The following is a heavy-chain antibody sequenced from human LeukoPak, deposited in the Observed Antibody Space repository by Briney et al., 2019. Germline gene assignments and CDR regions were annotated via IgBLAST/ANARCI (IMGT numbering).Heavy chain of an antibody. CDR1: GFTFSSYW. V-gene: IGHV3-7*01. J-gene: IGHJ5*02. D-gene: IGHD2-2*01. Sequence: PGGSLRLSCAASGFTFSSYWMSWVRQAPGKGLEWVANIKQDGSEKYYVDSVKGRFTISRDNAKNSLYLQMNSLRAEDTAVYYCARDVIVVVPAAIEVRDNWSDPWGQGTLVTVSS. CDR3: ARDVIVVVPAAIEVRDNWSDP. CDR2: IKQDGSEK.